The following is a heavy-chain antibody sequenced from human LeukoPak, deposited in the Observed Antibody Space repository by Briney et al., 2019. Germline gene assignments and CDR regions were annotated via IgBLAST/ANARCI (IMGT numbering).Heavy chain of an antibody. CDR3: ARKDAYGDYDY. J-gene: IGHJ4*02. V-gene: IGHV3-33*08. D-gene: IGHD4-17*01. CDR2: IWYDGSNK. Sequence: GGSLRLSCAASGFTFSSYAMHWVRQAPGKGLEWVAVIWYDGSNKYYADSVKGRFTISRDNSKNTLYLQMNSLRAEDTAVYYCARKDAYGDYDYWGQGTLVTVSS. CDR1: GFTFSSYA.